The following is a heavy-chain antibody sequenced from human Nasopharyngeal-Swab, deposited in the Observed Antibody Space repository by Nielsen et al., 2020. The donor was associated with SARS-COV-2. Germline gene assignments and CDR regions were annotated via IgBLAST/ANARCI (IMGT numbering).Heavy chain of an antibody. CDR1: RFTFSRYW. Sequence: GESLKISCTASRFTFSRYWIHWVRQVPGKGLVWVSRINSDGSSTNYADSVKGRFTISRDNAKNTLYLQMNSLRVEDTAVYYCAVVLSSWGQGTLVTVSS. J-gene: IGHJ4*02. V-gene: IGHV3-74*01. CDR2: INSDGSST. CDR3: AVVLSS. D-gene: IGHD2-15*01.